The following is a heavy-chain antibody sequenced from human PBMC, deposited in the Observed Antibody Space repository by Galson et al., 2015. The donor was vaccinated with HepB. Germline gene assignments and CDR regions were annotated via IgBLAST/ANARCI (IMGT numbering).Heavy chain of an antibody. Sequence: SMKVSCKASGGTFSSYAISWVRQAPGQGLEWMGGIIPIFGTANYAQKFQGRVTITADESTSTAYMELSSLRSEDTAVYYCARQPYDFWSGYHLYYYYYGMDVWGQGTTVTVSS. J-gene: IGHJ6*02. D-gene: IGHD3-3*01. V-gene: IGHV1-69*13. CDR3: ARQPYDFWSGYHLYYYYYGMDV. CDR1: GGTFSSYA. CDR2: IIPIFGTA.